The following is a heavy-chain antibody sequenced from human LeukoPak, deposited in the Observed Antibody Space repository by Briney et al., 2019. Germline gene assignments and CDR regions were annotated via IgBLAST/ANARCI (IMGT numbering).Heavy chain of an antibody. CDR2: XXXSGGST. CDR3: ARTSCSGGSCSGLIDY. V-gene: IGHV1-46*01. D-gene: IGHD2-15*01. Sequence: ASVKVSCKASGYTFTSYYMXXXRXXXGXXXXXXXXXXXSGGSTSYAQKFQGRVTMTRDTSTSTVYMELSSLRSEDTAVYYCARTSCSGGSCSGLIDYWGQGTLVTVSS. J-gene: IGHJ4*02. CDR1: GYTFTSYY.